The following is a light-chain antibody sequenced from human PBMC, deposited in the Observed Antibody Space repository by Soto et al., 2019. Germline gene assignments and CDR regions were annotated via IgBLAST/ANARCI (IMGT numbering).Light chain of an antibody. CDR3: QQYISTPWT. CDR2: GAS. Sequence: EIVLTQSPGTLSLSPGERATLSCKASQSVSSNSLAWYQHRPGQAPRLVIYGASSRATGIPDRFSGSGSGSGTDFTLTISRLEPEDFAVYYCQQYISTPWTFGQGTKMEIK. CDR1: QSVSSNS. V-gene: IGKV3-20*01. J-gene: IGKJ1*01.